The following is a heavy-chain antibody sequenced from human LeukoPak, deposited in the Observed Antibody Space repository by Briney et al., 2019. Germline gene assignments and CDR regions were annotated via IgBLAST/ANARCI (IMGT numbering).Heavy chain of an antibody. CDR1: GFTFSSYS. CDR2: ISSSSSYI. J-gene: IGHJ4*02. Sequence: GGSLRLSCAASGFTFSSYSMNWVRRSPGKGLEWVSSISSSSSYIYYVDSVKGRFTISRDNAKNSLYLQMNSLRAEDTAVYYCARGPMGYSGYDGLFDYWGQGTLVTVSS. CDR3: ARGPMGYSGYDGLFDY. D-gene: IGHD5-12*01. V-gene: IGHV3-21*01.